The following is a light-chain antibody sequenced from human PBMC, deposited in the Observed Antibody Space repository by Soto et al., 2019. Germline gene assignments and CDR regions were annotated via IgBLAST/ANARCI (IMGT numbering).Light chain of an antibody. CDR1: QSVSNY. CDR2: DAS. V-gene: IGKV3-11*01. J-gene: IGKJ5*01. Sequence: EIALTQSPATLSLSPGERATLSCRASQSVSNYLAWYQQKPGQAPRLLIYDASNRATGIPVRFSGSGSGTDFTLTIRSLEPEDFAVYYCQQRNSWPITFGQGTRLEIK. CDR3: QQRNSWPIT.